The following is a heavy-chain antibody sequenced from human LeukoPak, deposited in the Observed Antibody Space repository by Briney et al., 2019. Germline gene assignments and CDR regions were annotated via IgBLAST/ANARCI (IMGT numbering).Heavy chain of an antibody. J-gene: IGHJ3*02. Sequence: GESLKISCKGSGYRFTTSWIAWVRQLPGQGLEWMGIIYPGDSDTRYNPSFRGQVTISADKSISTAFLQWTGLQASDTAIYYCARQGYGSNWMDASDIWGQGTMVTVPS. D-gene: IGHD4-23*01. V-gene: IGHV5-51*01. CDR3: ARQGYGSNWMDASDI. CDR2: IYPGDSDT. CDR1: GYRFTTSW.